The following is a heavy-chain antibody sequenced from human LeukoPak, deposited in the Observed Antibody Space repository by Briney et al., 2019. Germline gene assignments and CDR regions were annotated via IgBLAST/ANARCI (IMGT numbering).Heavy chain of an antibody. CDR3: ARRIGYYYDSSGYYYKYNWFDP. CDR1: GGSFSGYS. V-gene: IGHV3-21*01. D-gene: IGHD3-22*01. CDR2: ISSSSSYI. J-gene: IGHJ5*02. Sequence: ETLSLTCAVYGGSFSGYSWRWIRQPPGKGLEWVSSISSSSSYIYYADSVKGRFTISRDNAKNSLYLQMNSLRAEDTAVYYCARRIGYYYDSSGYYYKYNWFDPWGQGTLVTVSS.